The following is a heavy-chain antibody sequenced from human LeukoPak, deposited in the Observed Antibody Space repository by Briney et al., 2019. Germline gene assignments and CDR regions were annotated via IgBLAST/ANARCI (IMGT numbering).Heavy chain of an antibody. D-gene: IGHD3-9*01. CDR2: ITDSGNTI. V-gene: IGHV3-11*01. CDR3: ARSIGLTGGGVDV. Sequence: GSLSLSCAASGFTFSDYNMNWVRQAPGKGLEWVSYITDSGNTIHYADSVKGRFTISRDNAKNSLYLQMNSLRAEDTAVYYCARSIGLTGGGVDVWGQGTTVTVSS. J-gene: IGHJ6*02. CDR1: GFTFSDYN.